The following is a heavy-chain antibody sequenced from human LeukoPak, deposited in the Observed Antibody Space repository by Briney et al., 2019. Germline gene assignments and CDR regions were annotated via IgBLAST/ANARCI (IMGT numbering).Heavy chain of an antibody. V-gene: IGHV4-39*02. CDR2: IYYSGGT. CDR1: GDSICSSSHY. Sequence: PSETLSLTCTVSGDSICSSSHYWGWLRQPPGKGLEWIGTIYYSGGTYYNPSLKSRVTMSVDTSKNQFSLKLTSVTAADTSIYYCAREYSGSYDYWGQGTLVTVSS. D-gene: IGHD1-26*01. J-gene: IGHJ4*02. CDR3: AREYSGSYDY.